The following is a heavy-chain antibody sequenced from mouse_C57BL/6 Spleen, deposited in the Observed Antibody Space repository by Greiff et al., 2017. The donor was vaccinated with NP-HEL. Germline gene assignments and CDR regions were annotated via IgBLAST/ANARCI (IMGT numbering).Heavy chain of an antibody. J-gene: IGHJ3*01. CDR3: ARAGSIYDGSWFAY. V-gene: IGHV5-17*01. CDR2: ISSGSSTI. CDR1: GFTFSDYG. Sequence: EVLLVESGGGLVKPGGSLKLSCAASGFTFSDYGMHWVRQAPEKGLEWVAYISSGSSTIYYADTVKGRFTISRDNAKNTLFLQMTSLRSEDTAMYYCARAGSIYDGSWFAYWGQGTLVTVSA. D-gene: IGHD2-3*01.